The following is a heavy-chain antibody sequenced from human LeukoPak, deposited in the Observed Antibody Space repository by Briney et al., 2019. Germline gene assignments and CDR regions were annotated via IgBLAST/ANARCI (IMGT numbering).Heavy chain of an antibody. CDR3: ARDLTLGYCSSTSCYAWFDP. CDR1: GDXVSSNSAA. Sequence: SQTLSLTCAISGDXVSSNSAAWNWIRQSPSRGLEWVGRTYYRSKWYNDYAVSVESRITINPDTSKNQFSLQLNSVTPEDTAVYYCARDLTLGYCSSTSCYAWFDPWGQGTLVTVSS. D-gene: IGHD2-2*01. CDR2: TYYRSKWYN. J-gene: IGHJ5*02. V-gene: IGHV6-1*01.